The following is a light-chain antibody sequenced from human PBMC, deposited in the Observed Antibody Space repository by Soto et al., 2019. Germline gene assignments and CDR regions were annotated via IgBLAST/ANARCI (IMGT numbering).Light chain of an antibody. J-gene: IGKJ1*01. CDR1: QSISSW. CDR2: DAS. V-gene: IGKV1-5*01. CDR3: QQYSSYSGT. Sequence: DIQMTQSPSILSAFVGDRVTITCRASQSISSWLAWYQQKPGKAPKLLIYDASSLKSGVPSRFSGSGSGTEFTLTISSLQPDDFATYYCQQYSSYSGTFGQGTKVDIK.